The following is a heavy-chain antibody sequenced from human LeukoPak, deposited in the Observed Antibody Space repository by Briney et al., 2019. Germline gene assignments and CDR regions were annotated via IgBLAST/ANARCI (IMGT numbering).Heavy chain of an antibody. CDR1: GSSISSGFY. V-gene: IGHV4-38-2*01. D-gene: IGHD5-12*01. CDR2: IYHTGST. J-gene: IGHJ4*02. CDR3: ASHTGYSLARVDF. Sequence: PSETLSLTCAVSGSSISSGFYLGWIRQPPGKGLEWIGAIYHTGSTYYNPSLKSRVTISVDTSKNQFSLNLTSVTAADTAVYYCASHTGYSLARVDFWGQGTLVTVSS.